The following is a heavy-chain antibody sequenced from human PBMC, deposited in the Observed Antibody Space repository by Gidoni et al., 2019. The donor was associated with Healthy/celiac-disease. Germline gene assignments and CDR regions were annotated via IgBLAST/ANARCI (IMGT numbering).Heavy chain of an antibody. D-gene: IGHD3-10*01. Sequence: QVQLQESGPGLVKPSQPLSLTCTVSGGSISCGDYSWSWIRQPPGKGLEWIGYIYYSGSPYYNPSLKSRVTISVDTSKNQFSLKLSSVTAADTAVYYCARASLWFRELDWFDPWGQGTLVTVSS. CDR1: GGSISCGDYS. J-gene: IGHJ5*02. V-gene: IGHV4-30-4*01. CDR2: IYYSGSP. CDR3: ARASLWFRELDWFDP.